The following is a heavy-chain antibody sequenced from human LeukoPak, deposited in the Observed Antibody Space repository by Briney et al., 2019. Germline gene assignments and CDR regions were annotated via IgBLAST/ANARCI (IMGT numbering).Heavy chain of an antibody. Sequence: GGSLRLSCAASGFTFSSYSMNWVRQAPGKGLEWVSAISGSGGSTYYADSVKGRFTISRDNSKNTLYLQMNSLRAEDTAVYYCAKADYYDFWSGFIWGQGTLVTVSS. D-gene: IGHD3-3*01. CDR1: GFTFSSYS. V-gene: IGHV3-23*01. J-gene: IGHJ4*02. CDR2: ISGSGGST. CDR3: AKADYYDFWSGFI.